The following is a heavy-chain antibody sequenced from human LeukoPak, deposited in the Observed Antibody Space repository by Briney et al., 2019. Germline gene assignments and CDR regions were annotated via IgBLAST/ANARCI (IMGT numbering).Heavy chain of an antibody. Sequence: PSQTLSLTCTVSGDSISSGSYYWSWIRQPAGKGLEWIGRIYTSGSTNYNPSLKSRVTISVDTSKNQFSLKLSSVTAADTAVYYCARDGDGIAVAWGQGTLVTVSS. V-gene: IGHV4-61*02. CDR2: IYTSGST. CDR3: ARDGDGIAVA. D-gene: IGHD6-19*01. J-gene: IGHJ5*02. CDR1: GDSISSGSYY.